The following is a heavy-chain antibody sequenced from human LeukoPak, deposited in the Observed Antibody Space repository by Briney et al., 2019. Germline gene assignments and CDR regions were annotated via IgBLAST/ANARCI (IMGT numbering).Heavy chain of an antibody. Sequence: SDALSLTCTVSGGSISTYYWSWIRQPPGRELEWIGYIYFSGNTNYNPSLKSRVTISVDTSNNEFSLILNSVTAADTAVYFCARAEGFGSSSGGIHFWGQGNLVIVTA. CDR3: ARAEGFGSSSGGIHF. CDR2: IYFSGNT. V-gene: IGHV4-59*07. CDR1: GGSISTYY. J-gene: IGHJ1*01. D-gene: IGHD6-13*01.